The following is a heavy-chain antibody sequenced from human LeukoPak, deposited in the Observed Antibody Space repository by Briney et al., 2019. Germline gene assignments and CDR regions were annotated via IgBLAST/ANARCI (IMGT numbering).Heavy chain of an antibody. V-gene: IGHV4-59*01. Sequence: SETVSLTCTVSGGSISSYYWSWIRQPPGKGLEWIGYIYYSGSTNYNPSLKSRVTISVDTSKNQFSLKLSSVTAADTAVYYCVRARYYYDSSHPLDYWGQGTLVTVSS. CDR1: GGSISSYY. J-gene: IGHJ4*02. CDR3: VRARYYYDSSHPLDY. D-gene: IGHD3-22*01. CDR2: IYYSGST.